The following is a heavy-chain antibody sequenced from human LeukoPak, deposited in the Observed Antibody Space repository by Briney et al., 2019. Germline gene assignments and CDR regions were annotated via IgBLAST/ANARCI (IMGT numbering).Heavy chain of an antibody. Sequence: ASVKVSCKVSGYTFTDYYMHWVQQAPGKGLEWMGLVDPEDGETIYAEKFQGRVTITADTSTDTAYMELSSLRSEDTAVYYCATGRWLQPFDSWGQGTLVTVSS. CDR2: VDPEDGET. V-gene: IGHV1-69-2*01. CDR1: GYTFTDYY. D-gene: IGHD5-24*01. J-gene: IGHJ5*01. CDR3: ATGRWLQPFDS.